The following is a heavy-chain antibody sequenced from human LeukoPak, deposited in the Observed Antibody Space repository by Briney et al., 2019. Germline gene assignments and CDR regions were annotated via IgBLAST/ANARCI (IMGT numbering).Heavy chain of an antibody. CDR2: IIPIFGTA. Sequence: GASVKVSCKASGGTFSSYAISWVRQAPGRGLEWMGGIIPIFGTANYAQKFQGRVTITADESTSTAYMELSSLRSEDTAVYYCARPSYCSSTSCQDYYYGMDVWGEGTTVTVSS. D-gene: IGHD2-2*01. CDR3: ARPSYCSSTSCQDYYYGMDV. J-gene: IGHJ6*04. CDR1: GGTFSSYA. V-gene: IGHV1-69*13.